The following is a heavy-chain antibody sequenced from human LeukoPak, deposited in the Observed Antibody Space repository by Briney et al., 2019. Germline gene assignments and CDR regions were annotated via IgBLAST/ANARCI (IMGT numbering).Heavy chain of an antibody. CDR2: ISSSSSYI. D-gene: IGHD3-10*01. J-gene: IGHJ6*03. CDR1: RFTFSSYS. V-gene: IGHV3-21*01. Sequence: GGSLRLSCAASRFTFSSYSMNWVRQAPGKGLEWVSSISSSSSYIYYADSVKGRFTISRDSAKNSLYLQMNSLRAEDTAVYYCARTSITMVRGVIISNYYCMDVWGKGTTVTVSS. CDR3: ARTSITMVRGVIISNYYCMDV.